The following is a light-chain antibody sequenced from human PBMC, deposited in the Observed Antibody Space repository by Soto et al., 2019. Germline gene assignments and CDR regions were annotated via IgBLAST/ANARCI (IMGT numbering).Light chain of an antibody. CDR2: WAS. J-gene: IGKJ1*01. V-gene: IGKV4-1*01. CDR1: QSVLYSSNNKNY. CDR3: QQYYSKPPWT. Sequence: DIVMTQSPDSLAVSLGERATIDSKSSQSVLYSSNNKNYLAWYQYKPGQPPKLLIYWASTRESGVPDRFRGSGSGKDFTLTIRSLQAEDVAVYYCQQYYSKPPWTFGQGTKVEIK.